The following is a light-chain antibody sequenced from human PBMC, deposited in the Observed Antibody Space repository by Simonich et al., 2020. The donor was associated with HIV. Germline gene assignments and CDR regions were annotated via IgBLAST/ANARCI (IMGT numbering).Light chain of an antibody. CDR2: WAS. CDR3: QQYYSSPHT. Sequence: DIVMTQSPDSLAVSLGERATINSKSSQSVLHSSNNKTSLAWYQKKPGQPPKLRIYWASTRESGVPDRCSGSGSGTDFTLTISSLQAEDVAVYYCQQYYSSPHTFGQGTRLEIK. J-gene: IGKJ2*01. V-gene: IGKV4-1*01. CDR1: QSVLHSSNNKTS.